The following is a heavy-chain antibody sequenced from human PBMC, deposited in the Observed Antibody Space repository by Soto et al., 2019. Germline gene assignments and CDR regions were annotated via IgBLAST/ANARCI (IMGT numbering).Heavy chain of an antibody. V-gene: IGHV4-31*03. CDR1: GGSISSGGYY. J-gene: IGHJ6*03. Sequence: QVQLQESGPGLVKPSQTLSLICTVSGGSISSGGYYWSWIRQHPGKGLEWIGYIYYSGSTYYNPSLKSRVTISVDTSKNQFSLKLSSVTAADTAVYYCARDQVGNYYYMDVWGKGTTVTVSS. D-gene: IGHD1-26*01. CDR3: ARDQVGNYYYMDV. CDR2: IYYSGST.